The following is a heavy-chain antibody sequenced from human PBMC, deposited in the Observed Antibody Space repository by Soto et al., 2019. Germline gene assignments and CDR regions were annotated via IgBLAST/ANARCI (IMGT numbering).Heavy chain of an antibody. V-gene: IGHV1-18*01. Sequence: ASVKVSCKASGYTFTSYGISWVRQAPGQGLEWMGWISAYNGYTQYSQKFQGRVTITRDTSASTAYVDLSSLRSEDTAVYYCARDRSGNYYAFDYWGQGTLVTVSS. CDR2: ISAYNGYT. CDR1: GYTFTSYG. D-gene: IGHD1-26*01. CDR3: ARDRSGNYYAFDY. J-gene: IGHJ4*02.